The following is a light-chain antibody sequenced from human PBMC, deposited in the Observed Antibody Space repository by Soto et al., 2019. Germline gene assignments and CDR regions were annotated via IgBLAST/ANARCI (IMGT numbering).Light chain of an antibody. CDR3: CSFADDFIYV. V-gene: IGLV2-23*01. CDR2: EDT. CDR1: SSDVGSYNL. J-gene: IGLJ1*01. Sequence: QSVLTQPASVSGSPGQSITISCTGTSSDVGSYNLVSWYQQHPGKAPKLIIYEDTKRPSGVSNRFSGSKSGNTASLTISGLQAEDEADYFCCSFADDFIYVFGTGTKVTVL.